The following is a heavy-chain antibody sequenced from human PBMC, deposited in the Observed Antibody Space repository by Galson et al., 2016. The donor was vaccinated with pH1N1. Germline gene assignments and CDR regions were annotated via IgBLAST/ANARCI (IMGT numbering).Heavy chain of an antibody. CDR2: ISPDGTDT. D-gene: IGHD1-20*01. J-gene: IGHJ3*01. V-gene: IGHV3-74*01. CDR1: GFTFNNYW. CDR3: TAYNCGSPFDV. Sequence: SLRLSCAASGFTFNNYWMYWVRQAPGKGLVWVSRISPDGTDTLNADSVRGRFTITRDNSKNTLFLQMNSLGAEDTAMYYCTAYNCGSPFDVWGQGAMVTV.